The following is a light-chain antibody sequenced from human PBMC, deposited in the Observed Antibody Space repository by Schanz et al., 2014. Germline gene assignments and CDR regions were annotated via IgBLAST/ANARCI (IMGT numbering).Light chain of an antibody. J-gene: IGLJ2*01. CDR1: SSNIGSNN. CDR2: DNN. Sequence: QSVLTRPPSASGTPGQRVTISCSGSSSNIGSNNVNWYQQLPGTAPELLIYDNNQRPSGIPDRFSASKSGTSATLGITALQTGDEAHYYCGTWNTSLSAVFGGGTKLTVL. CDR3: GTWNTSLSAV. V-gene: IGLV1-51*01.